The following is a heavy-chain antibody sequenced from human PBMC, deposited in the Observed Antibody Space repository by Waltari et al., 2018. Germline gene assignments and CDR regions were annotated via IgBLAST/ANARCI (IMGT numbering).Heavy chain of an antibody. CDR3: ARQGRTTSSDY. D-gene: IGHD4-17*01. CDR2: IDPCDSYT. V-gene: IGHV5-10-1*03. J-gene: IGHJ4*02. CDR1: GYSFTSYW. Sequence: EVQLVQSGAEVKKPGESLRISCKGSGYSFTSYWISWVRQLPGKGRAWMGGIDPCDSYTNHSPSFQGHVTISAYKSISTAYLQWSSLEASDTAMYYCARQGRTTSSDYWGQGTLVTVSS.